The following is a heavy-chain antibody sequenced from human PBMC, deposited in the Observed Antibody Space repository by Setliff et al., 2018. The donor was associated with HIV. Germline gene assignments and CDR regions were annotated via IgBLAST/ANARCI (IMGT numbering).Heavy chain of an antibody. J-gene: IGHJ4*03. Sequence: ASVKVSCKASGYRFTGFAIHWVRQAPGQRFEWMGWINAGTGNTKYSQKFQDRVTISRDIHANTAYMELSSLRSEDTAIYYCARSLREYSYGSPDYWGPGTLLVTVSS. CDR2: INAGTGNT. V-gene: IGHV1-3*01. D-gene: IGHD5-18*01. CDR3: ARSLREYSYGSPDY. CDR1: GYRFTGFA.